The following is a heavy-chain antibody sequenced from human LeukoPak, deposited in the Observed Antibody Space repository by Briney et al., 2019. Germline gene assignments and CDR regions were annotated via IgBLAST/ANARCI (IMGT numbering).Heavy chain of an antibody. CDR2: INPNSGGT. CDR1: GYTFTDYY. CDR3: ARAPPCSGGTGNCYTGYSWFDP. D-gene: IGHD2-15*01. V-gene: IGHV1-2*02. Sequence: ASVKVSCKASGYTFTDYYLHWVRQAPGQGLEWMGWINPNSGGTKYAQKFQGRVTMTRDTSITTAYMELSRLRSDDTAVYYCARAPPCSGGTGNCYTGYSWFDPWGQGALVTVSS. J-gene: IGHJ5*02.